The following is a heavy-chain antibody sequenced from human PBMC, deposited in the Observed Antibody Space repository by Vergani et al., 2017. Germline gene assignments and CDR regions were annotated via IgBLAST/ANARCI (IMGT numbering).Heavy chain of an antibody. CDR2: IYYSGST. CDR1: GGSISSYY. Sequence: QVQLQESGPGLVKPSETLSLTCTVSGGSISSYYWSWIRLPPGKGLEWIGYIYYSGSTNYNPSLKSRVTISVDTSKNQFSLKLSSVTAADTAVYYCARHVGQRLVRGAFGYWGQGTLVTVSS. J-gene: IGHJ4*02. D-gene: IGHD6-13*01. V-gene: IGHV4-59*08. CDR3: ARHVGQRLVRGAFGY.